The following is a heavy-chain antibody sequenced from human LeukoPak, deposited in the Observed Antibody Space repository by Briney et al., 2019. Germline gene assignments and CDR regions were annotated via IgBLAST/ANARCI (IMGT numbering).Heavy chain of an antibody. D-gene: IGHD6-13*01. CDR1: GFTFSSYS. CDR2: ISSSSSTI. Sequence: PGGSLRLSCAASGFTFSSYSMNWVRQAPGKGLEWVSYISSSSSTIYYADSVKGRFTISRDNAKNSLYLQMNSLRAEDTAVYYCAKDFLRGLGRIAAFPGDYWGQGTLVTVSS. J-gene: IGHJ4*02. V-gene: IGHV3-48*04. CDR3: AKDFLRGLGRIAAFPGDY.